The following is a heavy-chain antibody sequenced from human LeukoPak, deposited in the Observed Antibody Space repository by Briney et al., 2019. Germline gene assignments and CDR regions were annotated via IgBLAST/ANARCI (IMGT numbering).Heavy chain of an antibody. D-gene: IGHD3-22*01. Sequence: GESLKISCKGCGYSFTSYWIGWVRQMPGKGLEGMVIICPGDSDTRYSPSFQGQVTISADKSISTAYLQWRRMKASDTDTYYCARPLRDYDNTTYYGTYWFDPWGQGTLVTVSS. J-gene: IGHJ5*02. CDR3: ARPLRDYDNTTYYGTYWFDP. CDR1: GYSFTSYW. V-gene: IGHV5-51*01. CDR2: ICPGDSDT.